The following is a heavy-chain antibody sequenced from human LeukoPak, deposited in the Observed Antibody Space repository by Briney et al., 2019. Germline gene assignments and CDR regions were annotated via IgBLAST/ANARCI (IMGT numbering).Heavy chain of an antibody. J-gene: IGHJ4*02. CDR3: ARGIGAARTDY. V-gene: IGHV4-34*01. D-gene: IGHD6-6*01. Sequence: PSETLSLTCAVYGGSFSGYYWSWIRQPPGKGLEWIGEINHSGSTNYNPSLKSQVTISVDTSKNQFSLKLSSVTAADTAVYYCARGIGAARTDYWGQGTLVTVSS. CDR1: GGSFSGYY. CDR2: INHSGST.